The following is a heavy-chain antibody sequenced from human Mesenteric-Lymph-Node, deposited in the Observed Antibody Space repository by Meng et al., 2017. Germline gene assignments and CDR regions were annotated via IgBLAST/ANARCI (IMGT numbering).Heavy chain of an antibody. V-gene: IGHV3-20*04. CDR2: INWNGGST. D-gene: IGHD3-10*01. CDR3: ARMSGSGSYKGY. J-gene: IGHJ4*02. CDR1: GFTFDDYG. Sequence: GESLKISCAASGFTFDDYGMSWVRQAPGKGLEWVSGINWNGGSTGYADSVKGRFTISRDNAKNSLYLQMNSLRAEDTALYYCARMSGSGSYKGYWGQGTLVTVSS.